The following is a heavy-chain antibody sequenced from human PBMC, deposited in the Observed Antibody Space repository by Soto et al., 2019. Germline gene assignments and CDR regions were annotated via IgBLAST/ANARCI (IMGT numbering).Heavy chain of an antibody. CDR2: ISSSSSTI. CDR3: AREPNYDFWSGYGI. CDR1: GFTFSSYS. V-gene: IGHV3-48*01. D-gene: IGHD3-3*01. J-gene: IGHJ3*02. Sequence: EVQLVESGGGLVQPGGSLRLSCAASGFTFSSYSMNWVRQAPGKGLEWVSYISSSSSTIYYADSVKGRFTISRDNAKNSLYLQMNRLRAEDTAVYYCAREPNYDFWSGYGIWGQGTMVTVSS.